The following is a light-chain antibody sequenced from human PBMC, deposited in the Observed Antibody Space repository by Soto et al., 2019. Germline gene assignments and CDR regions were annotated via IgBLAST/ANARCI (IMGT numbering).Light chain of an antibody. CDR2: DAS. Sequence: DIQMTQSPSSVSASVGDRVSITCRASQGISNWLAWYQQKPGGAPKLLIYDASALPRGVPSRFSGSGSGTKFTLTIASLQPDDFATYYCQQYETFSGTFGPGTKVDIK. V-gene: IGKV1-12*01. J-gene: IGKJ1*01. CDR3: QQYETFSGT. CDR1: QGISNW.